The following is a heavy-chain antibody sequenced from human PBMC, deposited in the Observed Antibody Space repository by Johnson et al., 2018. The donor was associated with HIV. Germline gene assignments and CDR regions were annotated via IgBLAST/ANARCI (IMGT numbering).Heavy chain of an antibody. CDR2: ISSSGSTI. J-gene: IGHJ3*02. V-gene: IGHV3-48*03. CDR3: AREIDYSNYALHDAFDI. Sequence: VQLVESGGGLVQPGGSLRLSCAASGFTFSSYEMNWVRQAPGKGLEWVSYISSSGSTIYYADSVKGRFTISRDNAKNSLYLQMNSLRAEDTAVYYCAREIDYSNYALHDAFDIWGQGTMVTVSS. CDR1: GFTFSSYE. D-gene: IGHD4-11*01.